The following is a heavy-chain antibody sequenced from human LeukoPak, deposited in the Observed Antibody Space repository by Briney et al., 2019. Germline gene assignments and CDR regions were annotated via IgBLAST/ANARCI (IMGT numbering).Heavy chain of an antibody. V-gene: IGHV1-18*01. CDR3: ARDAVSTVTAGGIDY. J-gene: IGHJ4*02. D-gene: IGHD2-21*02. CDR1: CSTFTSYG. CDR2: ISAYNGNT. Sequence: GASVKVSCKASCSTFTSYGISWVRQAPGQGLEWMGWISAYNGNTNYAQKLQGRVTMTTDTSTSTAYMELRSLRSDDTAMYYCARDAVSTVTAGGIDYWGQGTLVTVSS.